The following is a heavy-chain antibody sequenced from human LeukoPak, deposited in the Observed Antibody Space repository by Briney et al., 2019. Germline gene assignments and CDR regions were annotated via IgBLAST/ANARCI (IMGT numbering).Heavy chain of an antibody. CDR1: GVTFRNAW. CDR2: IKSKTDGETT. CDR3: TTTNWFDP. J-gene: IGHJ5*02. Sequence: GGSLRLSCAASGVTFRNAWMSWVRQAPGKGLEWVGRIKSKTDGETTDYTAPVKGRFTISRDDSKNTLYLQMNSLKTEDTAVYYCTTTNWFDPWGQGTLVTVSS. V-gene: IGHV3-15*01.